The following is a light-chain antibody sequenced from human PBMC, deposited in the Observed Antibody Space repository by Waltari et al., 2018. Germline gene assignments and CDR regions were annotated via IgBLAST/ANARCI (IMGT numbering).Light chain of an antibody. CDR2: SNN. CDR3: ATWDDSLNGYV. CDR1: SSSTASNA. Sequence: QSVLTQPPSPSGPPGQRVTIPCSGSSSSTASNAVNWYRQHPGAAPKPPIWSNNQRPAGVPDRFSGSKSGTSASLAISGLQSEDEADFYCATWDDSLNGYVFGTGTKVTVL. J-gene: IGLJ1*01. V-gene: IGLV1-44*01.